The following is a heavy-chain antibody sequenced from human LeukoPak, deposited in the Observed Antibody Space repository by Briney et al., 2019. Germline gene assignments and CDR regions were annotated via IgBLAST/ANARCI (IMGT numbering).Heavy chain of an antibody. J-gene: IGHJ4*02. CDR2: IFHSGIT. CDR3: ARGTAMADFDF. D-gene: IGHD2-2*01. CDR1: GGSISGGSYS. Sequence: SETLSLTCAVSGGSISGGSYSWSWIRQPPGKGLEWVGHIFHSGITYYNPSLKSRGTISVDRSKNHFSLRLSSVTAADTAVYYCARGTAMADFDFWGQGTLVTVSS. V-gene: IGHV4-30-2*01.